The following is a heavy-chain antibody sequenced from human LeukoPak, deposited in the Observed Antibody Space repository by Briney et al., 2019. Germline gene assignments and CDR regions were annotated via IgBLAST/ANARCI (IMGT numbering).Heavy chain of an antibody. CDR3: ARGSCSSTSCTYYYYYYYMDV. D-gene: IGHD2-2*01. J-gene: IGHJ6*03. Sequence: SETLSLTCAVYGGSSSGYYWSWIRQPPGKGLEWIGEINHSGSTNCNPSLKSRVTISVDTSKNQFSLKLSSVTAADTAVYYCARGSCSSTSCTYYYYYYYMDVWGKGTTVTVSS. V-gene: IGHV4-34*01. CDR2: INHSGST. CDR1: GGSSSGYY.